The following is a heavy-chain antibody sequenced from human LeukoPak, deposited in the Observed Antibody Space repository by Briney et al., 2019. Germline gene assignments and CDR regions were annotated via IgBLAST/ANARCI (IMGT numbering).Heavy chain of an antibody. Sequence: SETLSLTCAVYGGSFSGYYWSWIRQPPGKGLEWIGEINHSGGTNYNPSLKSRVTISVDTSKNQFSLKLSSVTAADTAVYYCASRYCSSTSCYLGPFDYWGQGTLVTVSS. D-gene: IGHD2-2*01. CDR2: INHSGGT. CDR3: ASRYCSSTSCYLGPFDY. CDR1: GGSFSGYY. V-gene: IGHV4-34*01. J-gene: IGHJ4*02.